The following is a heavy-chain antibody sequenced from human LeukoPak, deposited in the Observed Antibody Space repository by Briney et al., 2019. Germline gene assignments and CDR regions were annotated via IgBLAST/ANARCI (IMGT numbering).Heavy chain of an antibody. CDR2: IYYSGST. CDR3: AREVVFTAVFDY. Sequence: SETLSLTCTVSGGSISSSSYYWGWIRQPPGQGLEWIGSIYYSGSTYYNPSLKSRVTISVDTSKNQFSLKLSSVTAADTAVYYCAREVVFTAVFDYWGQGTLVTVSS. D-gene: IGHD2-2*01. J-gene: IGHJ4*02. CDR1: GGSISSSSYY. V-gene: IGHV4-39*07.